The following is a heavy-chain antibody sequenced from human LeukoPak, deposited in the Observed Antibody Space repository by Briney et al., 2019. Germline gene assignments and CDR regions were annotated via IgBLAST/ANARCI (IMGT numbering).Heavy chain of an antibody. CDR3: AGLQMATITADY. CDR2: INSDGNST. Sequence: GGSLRLSCAASGFSFSNYWMHWVRQGPGKGLVWVSRINSDGNSTSYADSVKGRFTISRDNAKNTLFLQMNSLRAEDTAVYYCAGLQMATITADYWGQGTLVTVSS. J-gene: IGHJ4*02. CDR1: GFSFSNYW. V-gene: IGHV3-74*01. D-gene: IGHD5-24*01.